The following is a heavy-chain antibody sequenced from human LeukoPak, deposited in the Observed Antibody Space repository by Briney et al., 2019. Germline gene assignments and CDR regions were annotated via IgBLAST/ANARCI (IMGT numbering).Heavy chain of an antibody. V-gene: IGHV1-2*02. CDR2: INPDSATT. D-gene: IGHD3-22*01. Sequence: ASVKVSCKASGYRFTDYYMHWVRQAPGQGLEWMGWINPDSATTNYAQKFQGRVTMTRDTSISTAYMELSSLRSDDTAVYYCARVSRDSRGYYYGYWDQGTLVTVSS. CDR1: GYRFTDYY. CDR3: ARVSRDSRGYYYGY. J-gene: IGHJ4*02.